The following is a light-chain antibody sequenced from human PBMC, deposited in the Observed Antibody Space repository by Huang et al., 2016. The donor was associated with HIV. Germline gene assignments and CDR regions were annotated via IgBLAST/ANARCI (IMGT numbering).Light chain of an antibody. CDR3: QQRSNWPPYT. V-gene: IGKV3-11*01. CDR2: DAS. CDR1: QGINRY. J-gene: IGKJ2*01. Sequence: EIVLTQSPATLSLSPGERATLSCRASQGINRYLMWYQQKPGQDPRLLIYDASNRATGIPARFSGSGSGTDFSLTISSLEPEDFAVYYCQQRSNWPPYTFGQGTKVEIK.